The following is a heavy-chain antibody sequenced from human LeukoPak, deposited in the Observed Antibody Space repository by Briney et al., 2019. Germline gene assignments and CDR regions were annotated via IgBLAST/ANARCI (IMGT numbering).Heavy chain of an antibody. D-gene: IGHD2-2*01. J-gene: IGHJ4*02. Sequence: ETLSLTCTVSGGSISSYYWSWIRQPPGKGLEWIGYFSYSGTTNYNPSLKSRVTISLDTSKNQFSLKLSSVTAAGTAVYYCARDNIDSSTISYYFDYWGQGTLVTVSS. V-gene: IGHV4-59*01. CDR1: GGSISSYY. CDR2: FSYSGTT. CDR3: ARDNIDSSTISYYFDY.